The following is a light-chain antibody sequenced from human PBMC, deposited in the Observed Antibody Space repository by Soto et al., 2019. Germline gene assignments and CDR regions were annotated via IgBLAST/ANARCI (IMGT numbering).Light chain of an antibody. V-gene: IGKV3-11*01. J-gene: IGKJ4*01. CDR2: EAS. CDR3: QQRSNWPLT. Sequence: EIVLTQSPATLSLSPGERATLSCRASQSVSSYLAWYQQKPGQAPRLLIYEASNRATGIPARFSGSGSGPDFTLTISSLEPEDFAVYYCQQRSNWPLTFGGGTKVEIK. CDR1: QSVSSY.